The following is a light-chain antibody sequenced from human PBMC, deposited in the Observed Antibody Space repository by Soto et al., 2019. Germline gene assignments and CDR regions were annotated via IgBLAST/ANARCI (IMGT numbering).Light chain of an antibody. CDR2: DAS. J-gene: IGKJ1*01. CDR3: QQYNSYSET. V-gene: IGKV1-5*01. Sequence: DIQMTQSPSTLSATAGDRVTITCRASQSISSWLAWYQHKPGKAPKLLIYDASNLDSGVPSRFSGSGSGTEFTLTISSLQPDDFATYYCQQYNSYSETFGQGTKVDIK. CDR1: QSISSW.